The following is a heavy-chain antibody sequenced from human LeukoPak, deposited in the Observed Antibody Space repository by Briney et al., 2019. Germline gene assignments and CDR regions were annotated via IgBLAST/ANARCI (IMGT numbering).Heavy chain of an antibody. CDR2: INPSGGST. J-gene: IGHJ4*02. Sequence: ASVKVSCKASGYTFTSYYMHWVRQAPGQGLEWMGIINPSGGSTSYAQKFQGRVTMTRDTSTSTVYMELSSLRSEDTAVYYCARDRGYDSSGYYNYYFDYWGQGTLVTVPS. CDR1: GYTFTSYY. V-gene: IGHV1-46*01. CDR3: ARDRGYDSSGYYNYYFDY. D-gene: IGHD3-22*01.